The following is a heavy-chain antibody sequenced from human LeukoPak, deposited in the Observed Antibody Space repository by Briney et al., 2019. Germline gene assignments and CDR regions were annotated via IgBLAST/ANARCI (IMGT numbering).Heavy chain of an antibody. J-gene: IGHJ4*02. V-gene: IGHV3-15*01. CDR2: IKSKTDGETT. CDR1: GYTFSKAW. CDR3: YDSSGYGY. D-gene: IGHD3-22*01. Sequence: GGSLRLSCGVSGYTFSKAWMSWVRQAPGKGLEWVGRIKSKTDGETTDYATPVKGRFTISRDDSKNTLYLQMNSLKTEDTAVYLCYDSSGYGYWGQRTLVTVSS.